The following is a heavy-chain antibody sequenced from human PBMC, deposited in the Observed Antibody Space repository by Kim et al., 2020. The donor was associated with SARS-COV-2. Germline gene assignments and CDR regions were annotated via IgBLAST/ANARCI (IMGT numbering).Heavy chain of an antibody. V-gene: IGHV4-30-2*01. Sequence: NPSLKSRVTISVARSKNQFSRKLSSVTAADTAVYYCARGYGSGSPYGMDVWGQGTTVTVSS. D-gene: IGHD3-10*01. J-gene: IGHJ6*02. CDR3: ARGYGSGSPYGMDV.